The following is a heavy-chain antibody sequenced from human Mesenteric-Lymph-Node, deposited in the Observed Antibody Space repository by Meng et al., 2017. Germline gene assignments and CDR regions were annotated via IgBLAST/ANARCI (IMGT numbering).Heavy chain of an antibody. D-gene: IGHD3-22*01. J-gene: IGHJ3*02. Sequence: QVQCPGPGPGLVKPSGTLSLTCTVSGDSISSDIWWSWVRQAPGKGLEWVAVIWSDGGKKLYADSVKGRFTISRDNSRNTLYLQMDSLRVEDTAVYYCVRDDDRDDNALNMWGQGTMVTVSS. CDR3: VRDDDRDDNALNM. CDR1: GDSISSDI. CDR2: IWSDGGKK. V-gene: IGHV3-33*08.